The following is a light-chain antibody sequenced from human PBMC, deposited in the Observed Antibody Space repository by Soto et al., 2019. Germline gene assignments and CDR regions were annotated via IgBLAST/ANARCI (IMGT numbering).Light chain of an antibody. CDR1: QSISIW. CDR3: QQYNSYSPT. CDR2: KAS. Sequence: DIQMTQSPSTLSASVGDRVTITCRASQSISIWLAWYQQKPGKAPKLLIYKASSLESGVPSRFNGSGSGTEFTLTISSLQPADSATYYCQQYNSYSPTFGQGTKVEIK. V-gene: IGKV1-5*03. J-gene: IGKJ1*01.